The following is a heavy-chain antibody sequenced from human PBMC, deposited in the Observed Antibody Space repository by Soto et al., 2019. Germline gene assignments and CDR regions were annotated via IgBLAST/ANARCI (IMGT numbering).Heavy chain of an antibody. CDR2: ISYSEST. CDR1: GGSIIDSGCFY. CDR3: ARGKVGACTDFDT. V-gene: IGHV4-31*03. J-gene: IGHJ5*01. D-gene: IGHD1-26*01. Sequence: QVQMQESGPGLVKPSQTLYLTCSVSGGSIIDSGCFYWNWIRQHPEKRLEWIGYISYSESTYYRRTLKSRATISLDTSKKQFSLNATTVTAADTTIYYCARGKVGACTDFDTWGHATLVTVSS.